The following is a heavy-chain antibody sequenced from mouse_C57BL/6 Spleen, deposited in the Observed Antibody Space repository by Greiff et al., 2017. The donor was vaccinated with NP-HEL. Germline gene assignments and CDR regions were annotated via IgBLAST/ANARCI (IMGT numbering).Heavy chain of an antibody. V-gene: IGHV1-62-2*01. J-gene: IGHJ3*01. CDR2: FYPGSGSI. Sequence: HVKQSGAELVKPGASVKLSCKASGYTFTEYTIHWVKQRSGQGLEWIGWFYPGSGSIKYNEKFKDKATLTADKSSSTVYMELSRLTSEDSAVYFCARHEPLLYYDSFAYWGQGTLVTVSA. D-gene: IGHD2-4*01. CDR1: GYTFTEYT. CDR3: ARHEPLLYYDSFAY.